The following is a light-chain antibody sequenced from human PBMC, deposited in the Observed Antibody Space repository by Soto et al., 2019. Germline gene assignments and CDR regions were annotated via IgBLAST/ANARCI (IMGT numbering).Light chain of an antibody. V-gene: IGLV2-14*01. J-gene: IGLJ3*02. CDR1: GSDVGGYNY. CDR2: EVG. CDR3: CSFTSINTWV. Sequence: QSALTQPASVSGSPGQSITISCTGTGSDVGGYNYVSWYQQHPVQAPKLMIYEVGNRPSGVSDRFSASKSGNTASLTISGLQTEDEADYYCCSFTSINTWVFGGRTKLTVL.